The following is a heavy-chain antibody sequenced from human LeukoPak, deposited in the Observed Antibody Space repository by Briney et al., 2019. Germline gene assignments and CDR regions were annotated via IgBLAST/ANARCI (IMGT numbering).Heavy chain of an antibody. CDR1: GFTLSSYA. CDR2: ISGSGGST. J-gene: IGHJ4*02. Sequence: PGGSLRLSCAASGFTLSSYAMSWVRQAPGKGLEWVSAISGSGGSTYYADSVKGRFTISRDNSKNTLYLQMNGLRAEDTAVYYCAKDQTRYYDSFDYWGQGTLVTVSS. V-gene: IGHV3-23*01. CDR3: AKDQTRYYDSFDY. D-gene: IGHD3-22*01.